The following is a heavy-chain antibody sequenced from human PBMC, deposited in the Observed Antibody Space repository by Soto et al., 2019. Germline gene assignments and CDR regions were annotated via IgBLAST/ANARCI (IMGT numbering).Heavy chain of an antibody. CDR1: GFTFSSYA. CDR2: ISGSGGST. Sequence: GGSLRLSCAASGFTFSSYAINRVRQAPGKGLEWVSAISGSGGSTYYADSVKGRFTISRDNSKNTLYLQMNSLRAEDTAVYYCAKEVYCSSTSCYHYMDVWGKGTTVTVSS. J-gene: IGHJ6*03. D-gene: IGHD2-2*01. V-gene: IGHV3-23*01. CDR3: AKEVYCSSTSCYHYMDV.